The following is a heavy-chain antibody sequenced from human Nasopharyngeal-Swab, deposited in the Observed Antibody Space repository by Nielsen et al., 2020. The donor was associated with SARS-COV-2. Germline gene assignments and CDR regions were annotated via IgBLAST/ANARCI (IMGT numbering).Heavy chain of an antibody. CDR2: IGGSGVKI. CDR1: GFTFSTA. CDR3: AREYGTNWQHHFDY. Sequence: GESLKISCAASGFTFSTAMSWVRQAPGKGLECVSGIGGSGVKIYYAESVQGRFTISRDNSKNTLYLQMNSLRAEDTAVYYCAREYGTNWQHHFDYWGQGIPVTVSS. V-gene: IGHV3-23*01. D-gene: IGHD7-27*01. J-gene: IGHJ4*02.